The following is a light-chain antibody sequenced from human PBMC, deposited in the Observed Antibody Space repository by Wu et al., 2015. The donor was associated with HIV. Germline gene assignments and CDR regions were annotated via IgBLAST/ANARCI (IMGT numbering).Light chain of an antibody. J-gene: IGKJ5*01. CDR3: QQYGGSPIT. Sequence: EIVLTQSPATLSLSPGERATLSCRASQSISVYLAWYQQKPGQAPRLLIYGAFIRATGVPDRFSGSGSGTEFTLTINRLEPEDFAIFYCQQYGGSPITFGQGTRLEI. CDR2: GAF. V-gene: IGKV3-20*01. CDR1: QSISVY.